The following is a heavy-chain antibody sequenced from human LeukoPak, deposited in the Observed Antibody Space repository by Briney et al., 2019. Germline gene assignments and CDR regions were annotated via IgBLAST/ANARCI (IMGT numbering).Heavy chain of an antibody. CDR2: LRNEGNDK. V-gene: IGHV3-30*02. Sequence: PGGSLRLSCAASAFTLSDFGMHWVRPAPGKGLERVAFLRNEGNDKYYADSVKGRFTISRDTSKNTLYLQMDSLRPEDTAVYYCAKDLIRDVWFGESWGQGTLVSVSS. J-gene: IGHJ5*02. CDR3: AKDLIRDVWFGES. D-gene: IGHD3-10*01. CDR1: AFTLSDFG.